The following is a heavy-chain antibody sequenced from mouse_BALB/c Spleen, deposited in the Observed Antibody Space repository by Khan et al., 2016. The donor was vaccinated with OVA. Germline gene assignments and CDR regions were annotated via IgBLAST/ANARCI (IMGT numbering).Heavy chain of an antibody. CDR1: GFTFSSYG. J-gene: IGHJ4*01. Sequence: EVELVESGGDLVKPGGSLKVSCAASGFTFSSYGMSWVRQTPDKRLEWVATISSGGGYTYFPDSVKGRFTISRDHAKNTLYLQMTSLKSEDTAMYYCARAYYGNDYYAMDYWGQGTSVTVSS. D-gene: IGHD2-9*01. V-gene: IGHV5-6*01. CDR2: ISSGGGYT. CDR3: ARAYYGNDYYAMDY.